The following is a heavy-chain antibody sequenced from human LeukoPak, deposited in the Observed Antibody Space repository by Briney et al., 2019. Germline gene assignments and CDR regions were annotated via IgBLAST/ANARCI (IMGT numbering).Heavy chain of an antibody. CDR1: GGIYSSYT. V-gene: IGHV1-69*05. J-gene: IGHJ5*02. D-gene: IGHD5-24*01. Sequence: VASVKVSCKASGGIYSSYTISWVRQAPGQGLEWMGGIIPVFSTTNLAQKFQGRLKISTDESTSTAYMQLSSLRYDDTAVYYCVRDGFGEGYNSRRFDPWGQGTLVTVST. CDR2: IIPVFSTT. CDR3: VRDGFGEGYNSRRFDP.